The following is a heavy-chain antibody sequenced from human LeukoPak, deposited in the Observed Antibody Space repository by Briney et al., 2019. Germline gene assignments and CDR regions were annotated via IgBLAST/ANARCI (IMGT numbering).Heavy chain of an antibody. J-gene: IGHJ4*02. CDR3: ARLGAYYYDSSGYYYNRYFDY. CDR1: GYSISSGYS. D-gene: IGHD3-22*01. CDR2: VYHSGST. V-gene: IGHV4-38-2*02. Sequence: SETLSLTCTVSGYSISSGYSGGWIRQSPGKGLEWIGSVYHSGSTYYNPSLKSPVTISVDTSKNQFSLELSSVTAADTAVYYCARLGAYYYDSSGYYYNRYFDYWGQGILVTVSS.